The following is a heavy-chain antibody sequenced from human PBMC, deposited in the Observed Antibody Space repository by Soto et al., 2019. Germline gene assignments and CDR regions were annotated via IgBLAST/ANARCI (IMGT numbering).Heavy chain of an antibody. J-gene: IGHJ4*02. CDR1: GFTVSSTY. CDR3: ARHPPTSSWPTALDY. D-gene: IGHD6-13*01. Sequence: TGGSLRLSCAASGFTVSSTYMSWVRQAPGKGLEWVSVLYGGGTTYYAGSVKGRFTISRDNSKNTLYLQLDSLRAEDTAVYYCARHPPTSSWPTALDYWGQGALVTVSS. CDR2: LYGGGTT. V-gene: IGHV3-53*01.